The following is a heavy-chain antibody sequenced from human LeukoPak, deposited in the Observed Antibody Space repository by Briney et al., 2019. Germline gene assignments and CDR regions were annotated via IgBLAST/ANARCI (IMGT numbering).Heavy chain of an antibody. CDR3: ARGWLAETIMVTPYNY. Sequence: ASVKVSCKASGDTFSSYDISWVQQAPGQGLEWIGGITPIFGTPNYAQKFQGRVTITADESTRTAYMELRSLRSEDTAVYYCARGWLAETIMVTPYNYWGQGTLVTVSS. D-gene: IGHD4-23*01. CDR1: GDTFSSYD. V-gene: IGHV1-69*13. CDR2: ITPIFGTP. J-gene: IGHJ4*02.